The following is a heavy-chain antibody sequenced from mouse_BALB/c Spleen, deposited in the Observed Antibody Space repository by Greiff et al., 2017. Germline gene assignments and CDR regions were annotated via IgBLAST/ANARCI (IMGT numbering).Heavy chain of an antibody. CDR2: ISYDGSN. D-gene: IGHD1-1*01. J-gene: IGHJ3*01. CDR3: ASYYGSSYAFAY. V-gene: IGHV3-6*02. CDR1: GYSITSGYY. Sequence: EVQLQQSGPGLVKPSQSLSLTCSVTGYSITSGYYWNWIRQFPGNKLEWMGYISYDGSNNYNPSLKNQISITRDTSKNQFFLKLNSVTTEDTATYYCASYYGSSYAFAYWGQGTLVTVSA.